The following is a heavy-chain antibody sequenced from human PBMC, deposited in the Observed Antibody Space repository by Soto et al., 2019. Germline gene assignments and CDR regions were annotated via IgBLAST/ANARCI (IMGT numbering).Heavy chain of an antibody. J-gene: IGHJ6*02. V-gene: IGHV1-2*04. CDR3: ARDHCTSPGCYEDYYYGMDV. D-gene: IGHD2-2*01. CDR2: INPNSGGT. Sequence: ASVKVSCKASGYTFTAYYMHWVRQAPGQGLEWMGWINPNSGGTNYTQKFQGWVTLTRDTSISTAYMELSRLTSDDTAVYYCARDHCTSPGCYEDYYYGMDVWGQGTTVTVS. CDR1: GYTFTAYY.